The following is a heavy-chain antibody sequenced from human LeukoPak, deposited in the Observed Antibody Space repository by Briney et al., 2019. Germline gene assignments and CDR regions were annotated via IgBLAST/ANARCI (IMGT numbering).Heavy chain of an antibody. D-gene: IGHD6-19*01. Sequence: ASVKVSCKASGYTFTSYGISWVRQAPGQGLERMGWISAYNGNTNYAQKLQGRVTMTTDTSTSTAYMELRSLRSDDTAVYYCARGGPSRYSSGWYYYWGQGTLVTVSS. CDR1: GYTFTSYG. CDR3: ARGGPSRYSSGWYYY. CDR2: ISAYNGNT. V-gene: IGHV1-18*01. J-gene: IGHJ4*02.